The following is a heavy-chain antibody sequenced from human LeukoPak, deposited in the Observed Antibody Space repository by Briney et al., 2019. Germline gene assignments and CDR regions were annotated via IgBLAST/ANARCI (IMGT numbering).Heavy chain of an antibody. D-gene: IGHD2-21*02. CDR2: ITGTGGST. Sequence: GGSLRLSCAASGFTFSNYAMSWVRQAPGKGLEWVSGITGTGGSTFHANSVKGRFTISRDNSKNTLYLQMDSLRAEDTAVYYCARIGLGYCGGDCYLRDAFDIWGQGTMVTVSS. CDR1: GFTFSNYA. V-gene: IGHV3-23*01. J-gene: IGHJ3*02. CDR3: ARIGLGYCGGDCYLRDAFDI.